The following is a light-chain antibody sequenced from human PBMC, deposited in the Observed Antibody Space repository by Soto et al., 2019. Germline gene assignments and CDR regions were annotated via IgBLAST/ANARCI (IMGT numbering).Light chain of an antibody. J-gene: IGLJ2*01. Sequence: QSVLTQPASVSGSPGQSIAISCTGTSSDVGGYNYVSWYQQHPGKAPKLVIYAVTNRPSGVSDRFSGSKSGNMASLTISGLQAEDEADYYCTSYADSSPVVFGGGTKLTVL. CDR2: AVT. CDR1: SSDVGGYNY. V-gene: IGLV2-14*01. CDR3: TSYADSSPVV.